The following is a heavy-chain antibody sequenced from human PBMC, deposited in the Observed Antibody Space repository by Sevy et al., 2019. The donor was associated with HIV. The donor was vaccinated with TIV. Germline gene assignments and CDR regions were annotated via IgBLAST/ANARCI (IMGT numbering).Heavy chain of an antibody. CDR3: AREWGGGYDFWSGYYTAFDI. CDR2: IKQDGSEK. Sequence: GGSLRLSCAASGFTFSSYWMSWVRQAPGKGLEWVANIKQDGSEKYYVDSVKGRFTISRDNAKNSLYLQMNSLRAEDTAVYYCAREWGGGYDFWSGYYTAFDIWGQRTMVTVSS. V-gene: IGHV3-7*03. D-gene: IGHD3-3*01. CDR1: GFTFSSYW. J-gene: IGHJ3*02.